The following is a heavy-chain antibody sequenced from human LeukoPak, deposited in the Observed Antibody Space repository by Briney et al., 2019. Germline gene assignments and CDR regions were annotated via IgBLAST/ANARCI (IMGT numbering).Heavy chain of an antibody. Sequence: SETLSLTCTVSGGSIRSSSYYWGWIRQPPGKGLLWIGGIYYSGSTYYNPSLKSRATISGDTSKNQFSLKLSSVTAADTAVYYCARSARTGPWYFDYWGQGTLVTVSS. CDR3: ARSARTGPWYFDY. D-gene: IGHD4-17*01. J-gene: IGHJ4*02. V-gene: IGHV4-39*01. CDR1: GGSIRSSSYY. CDR2: IYYSGST.